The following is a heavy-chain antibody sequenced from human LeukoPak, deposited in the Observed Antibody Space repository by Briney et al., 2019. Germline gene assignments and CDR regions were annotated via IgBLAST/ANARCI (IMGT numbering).Heavy chain of an antibody. V-gene: IGHV1-69*13. Sequence: SVKVSCKASGGTFSSYAISWVRQAPGQGLEWMGGIIPIFGTANYAQKFQGRVTITADESTSTAYMELSSLRSEYTAVYYCARAPRVRGVILNWFDPWGQGTLVTVSS. CDR1: GGTFSSYA. CDR2: IIPIFGTA. D-gene: IGHD3-10*01. CDR3: ARAPRVRGVILNWFDP. J-gene: IGHJ5*02.